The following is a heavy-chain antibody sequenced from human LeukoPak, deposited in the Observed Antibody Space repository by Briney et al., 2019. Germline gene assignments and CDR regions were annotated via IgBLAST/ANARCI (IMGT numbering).Heavy chain of an antibody. V-gene: IGHV1-69*01. CDR2: IIPISGTA. J-gene: IGHJ4*02. CDR3: ARDVGATPYYFDY. CDR1: ETTTPPYA. D-gene: IGHD1-26*01. Sequence: SAVTLSYQSAETTTPPYAISWLRQAPGQGLEWIGGIIPISGTANYARKFQGRVTITADESTSTAYMELSSLRSEDTAVYYCARDVGATPYYFDYWGQGTLDTVSS.